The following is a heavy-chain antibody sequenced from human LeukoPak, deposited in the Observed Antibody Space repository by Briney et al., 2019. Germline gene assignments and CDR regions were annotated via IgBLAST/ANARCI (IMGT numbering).Heavy chain of an antibody. V-gene: IGHV4-59*01. Sequence: PSETLSLTCTVSGGSISNYYWSWIRQPPGKGLEWIGYINHSGNSKYNPPLESRITIAVDTSKNQFSLKVSFVTAADTAVYYCARYFSGKTLDYWGQGMLVTVSS. J-gene: IGHJ4*02. CDR1: GGSISNYY. D-gene: IGHD1-1*01. CDR3: ARYFSGKTLDY. CDR2: INHSGNS.